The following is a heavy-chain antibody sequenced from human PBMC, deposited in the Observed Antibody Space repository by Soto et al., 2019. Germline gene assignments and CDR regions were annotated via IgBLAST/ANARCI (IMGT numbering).Heavy chain of an antibody. CDR3: AKGWGPGGIVVDH. J-gene: IGHJ4*02. Sequence: QVLQQESGPGLVKPSETLSLTCPVSGGSTDYYYWPWIRQSPGKELEWMGYVYYTGSTSYNPSLESRVTMSVDRSKSQCSVKLTSLTAEDTAVYYCAKGWGPGGIVVDHWGQGMLVNVSS. V-gene: IGHV4-59*01. CDR2: VYYTGST. CDR1: GGSTDYYY. D-gene: IGHD3-22*01.